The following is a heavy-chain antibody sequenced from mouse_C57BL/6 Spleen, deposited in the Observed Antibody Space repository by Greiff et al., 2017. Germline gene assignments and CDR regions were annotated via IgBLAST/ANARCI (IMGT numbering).Heavy chain of an antibody. Sequence: VQLQQPGAELVKPGASVKLSCKASGYTFTSYWMHWVKQRPGQGLEWIGMIHPNSGSTNYNEKFKSKATLTVDKSSSTAYMQLSSLTSEDSAVYYCARSYGSSGYAMDYWGQGTSVTVSS. CDR2: IHPNSGST. V-gene: IGHV1-64*01. CDR3: ARSYGSSGYAMDY. J-gene: IGHJ4*01. D-gene: IGHD1-1*01. CDR1: GYTFTSYW.